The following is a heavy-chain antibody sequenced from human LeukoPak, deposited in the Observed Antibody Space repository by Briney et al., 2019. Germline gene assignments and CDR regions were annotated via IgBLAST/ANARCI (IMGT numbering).Heavy chain of an antibody. Sequence: PGGSLRLSCAASGFTFSSYSMNWVRQAPGKGLEWVSSISSSSSYIYYADSVKGRFTISRDNAKNSLYLQMNSLGAEDTAVYYCARGSASSGWNGDDYWGQGTLVTVSS. CDR3: ARGSASSGWNGDDY. CDR2: ISSSSSYI. J-gene: IGHJ4*02. V-gene: IGHV3-21*01. D-gene: IGHD6-19*01. CDR1: GFTFSSYS.